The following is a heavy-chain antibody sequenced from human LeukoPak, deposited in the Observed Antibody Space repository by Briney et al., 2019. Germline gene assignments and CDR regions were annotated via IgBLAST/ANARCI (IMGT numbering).Heavy chain of an antibody. Sequence: PSETLSLTCTVSGGSISSSSYYWGWIRQPPGKGLEWIGSIYYSGSTYYNPSLKSRVTISVDTSKNQFSLKLSSVTAADTAVYYCARVGATVTNYYYYYYMDVWGKGTTVTVSS. CDR3: ARVGATVTNYYYYYYMDV. J-gene: IGHJ6*03. V-gene: IGHV4-39*07. D-gene: IGHD4-11*01. CDR2: IYYSGST. CDR1: GGSISSSSYY.